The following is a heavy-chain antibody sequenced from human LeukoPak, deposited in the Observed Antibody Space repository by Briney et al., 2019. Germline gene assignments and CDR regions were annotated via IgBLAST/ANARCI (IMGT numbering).Heavy chain of an antibody. CDR3: AREAHVGNAFDI. D-gene: IGHD1-26*01. Sequence: SETLSLTCTVSGGSISSYYWSWIRQPPGKGLEWIGYIYYSGSTNYNPSLKSRVTISVDTSKNQFSLKLSSVTAADTAVYYCAREAHVGNAFDIWGQGTMVTVSS. J-gene: IGHJ3*02. CDR1: GGSISSYY. CDR2: IYYSGST. V-gene: IGHV4-59*01.